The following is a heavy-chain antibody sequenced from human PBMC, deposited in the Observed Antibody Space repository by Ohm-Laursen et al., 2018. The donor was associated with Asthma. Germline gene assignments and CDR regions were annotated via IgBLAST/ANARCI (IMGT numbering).Heavy chain of an antibody. V-gene: IGHV3-33*08. J-gene: IGHJ6*02. CDR2: IWYDGSNK. CDR1: GFTFTSYD. Sequence: SLRLSCSASGFTFTSYDMHWIRQAPGKGLEWVAVIWYDGSNKYYADSVKGRFTISRDNSKNTLYLQMNSLRAEDTAVYYCARDPEDIVVVPAAMGGMDVWGQGTTVTVSS. D-gene: IGHD2-2*01. CDR3: ARDPEDIVVVPAAMGGMDV.